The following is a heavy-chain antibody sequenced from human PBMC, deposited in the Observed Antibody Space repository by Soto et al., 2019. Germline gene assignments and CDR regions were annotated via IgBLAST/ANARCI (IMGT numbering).Heavy chain of an antibody. CDR2: IYYSGST. CDR1: GGYIGSSSYY. D-gene: IGHD6-13*01. J-gene: IGHJ4*02. Sequence: ALETLSLTCTVAGGYIGSSSYYWGWIRQPPGKGLEWIGSIYYSGSTYYNPSLKSRVTISVDTSKNQFSLKLSSVTAADTAVYYCARLTRGSWPLFAYWGQGTLVTVSS. CDR3: ARLTRGSWPLFAY. V-gene: IGHV4-39*01.